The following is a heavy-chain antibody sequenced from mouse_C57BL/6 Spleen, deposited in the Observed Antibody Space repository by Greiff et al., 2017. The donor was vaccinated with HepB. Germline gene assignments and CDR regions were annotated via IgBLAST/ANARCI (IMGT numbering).Heavy chain of an antibody. D-gene: IGHD4-1*01. J-gene: IGHJ4*01. CDR1: GYTFTSYW. CDR2: IDPSDSET. Sequence: QVQLQQPGAELVRPGSSVKLSCKASGYTFTSYWMHWVKQRPIQGLEWIGNIDPSDSETHYNQKFKDKATLTVNKSSSTAYMQLSSLTSEDTAVDYGAREWAKLGQLSYAMDYWGQGTSVTVSS. CDR3: AREWAKLGQLSYAMDY. V-gene: IGHV1-52*01.